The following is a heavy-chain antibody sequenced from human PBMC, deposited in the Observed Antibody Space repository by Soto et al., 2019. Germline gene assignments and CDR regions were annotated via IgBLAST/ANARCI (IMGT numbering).Heavy chain of an antibody. Sequence: QVQLVESGGGVVQPGRSLRLSCAASGFTFSSYGMHWVRQAPGKGLEWVAVIWYDGSNKYYADSVKGRFTISRDNSKNTLYLQMNSLSAEDTAVYYCARDGARSIVGATSHLAEYFQHWGQGTLVTVSS. CDR1: GFTFSSYG. V-gene: IGHV3-33*01. CDR2: IWYDGSNK. J-gene: IGHJ1*01. D-gene: IGHD1-26*01. CDR3: ARDGARSIVGATSHLAEYFQH.